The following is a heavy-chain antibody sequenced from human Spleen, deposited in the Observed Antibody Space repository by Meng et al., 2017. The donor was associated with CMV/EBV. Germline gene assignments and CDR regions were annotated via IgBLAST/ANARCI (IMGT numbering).Heavy chain of an antibody. V-gene: IGHV4-30-4*08. CDR1: GGSISSGDSY. D-gene: IGHD3-3*01. Sequence: QVQLQESGPGLLKPSQTLSLTCSVAGGSISSGDSYWSWIRQPPGKGLEWIGEINHSGSTNYNPSLKSRVTISVDTSKNQFSLKLSSVTAADTAVYYCARGRRAYYDFWSGYSFDPWGQGTLVTVSS. CDR2: INHSGST. J-gene: IGHJ5*02. CDR3: ARGRRAYYDFWSGYSFDP.